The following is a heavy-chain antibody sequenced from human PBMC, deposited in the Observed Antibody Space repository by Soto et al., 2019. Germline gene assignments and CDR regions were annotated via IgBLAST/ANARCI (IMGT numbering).Heavy chain of an antibody. CDR2: ISGSGGST. CDR1: GFTFSSYA. Sequence: EVQLLESGGGLVQPGGSLRLSCAASGFTFSSYAMSWVRQAPGKGLEWVSAISGSGGSTYYADSVKGRFTISRDNSKNTLYLQMNSLRAEDTAVYYCAKDRPLAYDYVWGSYRASEAFDIWGQGTMVTVSS. CDR3: AKDRPLAYDYVWGSYRASEAFDI. J-gene: IGHJ3*02. D-gene: IGHD3-16*01. V-gene: IGHV3-23*01.